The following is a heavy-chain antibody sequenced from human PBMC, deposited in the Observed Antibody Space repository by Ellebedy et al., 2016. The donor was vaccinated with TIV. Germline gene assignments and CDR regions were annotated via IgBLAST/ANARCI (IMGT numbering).Heavy chain of an antibody. Sequence: GESLKISXAASGFTFSNYGMHWVRQAPGKGLQWVALISYDGSNKFYADSVKGRFSISRDNSKNTLYLQMNSLRAEDTAVYYCARDKFWSGFETFDYWGQGTLVTVSS. CDR2: ISYDGSNK. V-gene: IGHV3-33*08. J-gene: IGHJ4*02. CDR3: ARDKFWSGFETFDY. D-gene: IGHD3-3*01. CDR1: GFTFSNYG.